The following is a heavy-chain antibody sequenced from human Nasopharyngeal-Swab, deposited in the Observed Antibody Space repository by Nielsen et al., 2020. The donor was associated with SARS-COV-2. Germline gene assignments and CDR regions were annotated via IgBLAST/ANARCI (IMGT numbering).Heavy chain of an antibody. CDR2: INPYSGGT. CDR3: ARDYCGGDCFPDS. CDR1: GYTFTGYY. J-gene: IGHJ4*02. Sequence: ASVKVSCKASGYTFTGYYIHWVRQAPGQGLEWMGRINPYSGGTNYAQKFQGRVTMTRGTSISTAYMELSRLRSDDTAVYYCARDYCGGDCFPDSWGQGTLVTVSS. V-gene: IGHV1-2*06. D-gene: IGHD2-21*02.